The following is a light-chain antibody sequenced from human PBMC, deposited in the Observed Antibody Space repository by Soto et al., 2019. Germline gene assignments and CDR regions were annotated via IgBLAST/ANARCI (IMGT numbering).Light chain of an antibody. CDR1: SSDVGSYNL. J-gene: IGLJ1*01. CDR3: CSYRGRSSFYA. V-gene: IGLV2-23*02. CDR2: EVS. Sequence: QSALTQPASVSGSPGQSITISCTGTSSDVGSYNLVSWYQQHPGKAPKLMIYEVSKRPSGVSNRFSGSQSGNTASLKISGLQVEKEAIYYCCSYRGRSSFYAFGLGTKFPVL.